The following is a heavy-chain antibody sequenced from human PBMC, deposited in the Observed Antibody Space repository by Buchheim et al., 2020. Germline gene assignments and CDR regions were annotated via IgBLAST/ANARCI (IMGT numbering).Heavy chain of an antibody. Sequence: EVQLVESGGGLVQPGGSLRLSCAASGFTFSSYSMNWVRQAPGKGLEWVSYISSSSTIYYADSAKGRFNISRDNAKNSLYLQMNSLRDEDTAVYYCARDRLVLDYWGQGTL. CDR1: GFTFSSYS. CDR3: ARDRLVLDY. J-gene: IGHJ4*02. V-gene: IGHV3-48*02. D-gene: IGHD6-19*01. CDR2: ISSSSTI.